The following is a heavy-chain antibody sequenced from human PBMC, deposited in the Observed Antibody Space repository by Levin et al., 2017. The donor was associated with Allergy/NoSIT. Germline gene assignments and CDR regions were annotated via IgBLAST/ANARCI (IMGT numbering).Heavy chain of an antibody. CDR2: IYWDDDK. J-gene: IGHJ4*02. CDR3: AHRGAGDGYNVFFDY. CDR1: GFSLSTFGVS. D-gene: IGHD5-24*01. Sequence: ASGPTLVKPTQTLTLTCTFSGFSLSTFGVSVGWIRQPPGKALEWLALIYWDDDKRYSPSLKNRLTITKDTSKNQVVLTMTNMDPVDTATYYCAHRGAGDGYNVFFDYWGQGTLVTVSS. V-gene: IGHV2-5*02.